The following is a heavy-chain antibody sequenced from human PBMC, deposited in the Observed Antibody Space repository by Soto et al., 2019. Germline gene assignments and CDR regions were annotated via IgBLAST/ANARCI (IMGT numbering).Heavy chain of an antibody. J-gene: IGHJ6*02. Sequence: AGGSLRLSCSASGFTFNKFAMHWVRQAPGTGLEYVSAISDTGGSKFHAESVKGRFSISRDNSKDTLFLQMSSLRVEDTAVYYCVKGNRGQYWYYYNVVDVWGQVTRVTVYS. CDR3: VKGNRGQYWYYYNVVDV. CDR2: ISDTGGSK. D-gene: IGHD2-15*01. CDR1: GFTFNKFA. V-gene: IGHV3-64D*06.